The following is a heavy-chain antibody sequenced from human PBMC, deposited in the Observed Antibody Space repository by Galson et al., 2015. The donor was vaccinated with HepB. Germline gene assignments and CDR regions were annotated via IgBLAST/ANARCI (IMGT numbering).Heavy chain of an antibody. CDR2: IIPIFGTA. D-gene: IGHD3-22*01. V-gene: IGHV1-69*13. J-gene: IGHJ3*02. CDR3: ARYRPRITMIVVVEGLYYDAFDI. CDR1: GGTFSSYA. Sequence: SVKVSCKASGGTFSSYAISWVRQAPGQGLEWMGGIIPIFGTANYAQKFQGRVTITADESTSTAYMELSSLRSEDTAVYYCARYRPRITMIVVVEGLYYDAFDIWGQGTMVTVSS.